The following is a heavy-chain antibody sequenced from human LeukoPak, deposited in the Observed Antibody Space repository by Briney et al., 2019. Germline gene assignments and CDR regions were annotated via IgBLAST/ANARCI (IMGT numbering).Heavy chain of an antibody. CDR3: ARDGSSFDGSGSFDAFDV. CDR2: ISTSGGT. J-gene: IGHJ3*01. Sequence: PSETLSLTCTVSGGSINTYFWSWIRQAPGKGVEWIGFISTSGGTKHNPSLKSRVTISVDTSKNQFSLKLTSLTAADTALYFCARDGSSFDGSGSFDAFDVWGRGTMVIVSS. V-gene: IGHV4-59*01. D-gene: IGHD3-22*01. CDR1: GGSINTYF.